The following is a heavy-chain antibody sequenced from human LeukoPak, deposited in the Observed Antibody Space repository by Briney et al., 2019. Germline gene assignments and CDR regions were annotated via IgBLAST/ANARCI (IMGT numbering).Heavy chain of an antibody. Sequence: SETLSLTCAVYGGSFSGYYWSWIRQPPGKGLEWIGEINHSGSTNYNPSLKSRVTISVDTSKNQFSLKLSSVTAADTAVYYCARVAYYYDSSGPLDYWGQGTLGTVSS. CDR2: INHSGST. J-gene: IGHJ4*02. D-gene: IGHD3-22*01. CDR3: ARVAYYYDSSGPLDY. V-gene: IGHV4-34*01. CDR1: GGSFSGYY.